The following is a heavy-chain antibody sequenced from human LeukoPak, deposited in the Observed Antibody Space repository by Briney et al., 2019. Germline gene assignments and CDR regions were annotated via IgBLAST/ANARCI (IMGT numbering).Heavy chain of an antibody. Sequence: GGSLRLSCAASGFTFSSYGMHWVRQAPGKGLEWVAVISYDGSNKYYADSVKGRFTISRDDARNSLYLQMNSLRAEDTAVYYCARMSGSRLPGYWGQGALVTVSS. CDR3: ARMSGSRLPGY. J-gene: IGHJ4*02. CDR1: GFTFSSYG. CDR2: ISYDGSNK. V-gene: IGHV3-30*03. D-gene: IGHD3-3*01.